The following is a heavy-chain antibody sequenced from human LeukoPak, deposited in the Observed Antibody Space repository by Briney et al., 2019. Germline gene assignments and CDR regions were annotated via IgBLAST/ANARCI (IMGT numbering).Heavy chain of an antibody. J-gene: IGHJ5*01. Sequence: GGSLRLSCAASGFTFSSYWMTWVRQAPGKGLEWVANINQDGSEKDYVDSVKGRFTISRDNAKNSMNLQMHSLRAEDTAVYYCARGAVTTYFNWLDSWGQGTLVTVSS. CDR2: INQDGSEK. CDR3: ARGAVTTYFNWLDS. V-gene: IGHV3-7*01. CDR1: GFTFSSYW. D-gene: IGHD4-11*01.